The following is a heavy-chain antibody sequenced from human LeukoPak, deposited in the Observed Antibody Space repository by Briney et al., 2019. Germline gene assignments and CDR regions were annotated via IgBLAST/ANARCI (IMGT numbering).Heavy chain of an antibody. CDR2: IWYDGSNK. D-gene: IGHD6-13*01. Sequence: SGGSLRLSCAASGFTFSSYGMHWVRQAPGKGLEWVAVIWYDGSNKYYADSVKGRFTISRDNSKNTLYLQMNSLRAEDTAVYYCARGIAAALGPRWFDPWGQGTLVTVSS. V-gene: IGHV3-33*01. CDR3: ARGIAAALGPRWFDP. CDR1: GFTFSSYG. J-gene: IGHJ5*02.